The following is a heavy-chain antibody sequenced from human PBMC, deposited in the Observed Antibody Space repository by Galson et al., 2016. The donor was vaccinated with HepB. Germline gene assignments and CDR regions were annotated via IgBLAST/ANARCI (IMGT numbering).Heavy chain of an antibody. V-gene: IGHV3-23*01. CDR3: AKHPLAYYYNVMDV. CDR2: TSGSGGST. Sequence: SLRLSCAASGFTFSSYAMSWVRQAPGKGLEWVSATSGSGGSTYDADSVKGRFTISRDNSKNTLYVQMNSLRAEDTAVYYCAKHPLAYYYNVMDVWGQGATATVSS. J-gene: IGHJ6*02. CDR1: GFTFSSYA. D-gene: IGHD3-16*01.